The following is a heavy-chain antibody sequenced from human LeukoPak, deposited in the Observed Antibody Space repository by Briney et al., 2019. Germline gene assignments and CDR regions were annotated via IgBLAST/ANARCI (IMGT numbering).Heavy chain of an antibody. D-gene: IGHD2-8*01. V-gene: IGHV4-31*03. CDR1: GGSISSGDYY. J-gene: IGHJ6*02. CDR3: ARAGNGGDYGYGMDV. CDR2: IYYSGST. Sequence: SQTLCLTCTVSGGSISSGDYYWSWIRQHPGKGLEWIGYIYYSGSTYYNPSVKSRVTISVDTSKNQFSLKLSSVTAADTAVYYCARAGNGGDYGYGMDVWGQGTTVTVSS.